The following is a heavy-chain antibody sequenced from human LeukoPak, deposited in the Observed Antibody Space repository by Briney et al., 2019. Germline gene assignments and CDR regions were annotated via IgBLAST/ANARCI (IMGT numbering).Heavy chain of an antibody. CDR2: IYYSGST. V-gene: IGHV4-39*01. D-gene: IGHD4-17*01. CDR1: GGSISSSSYY. Sequence: PSETLSLTCTVSGGSISSSSYYWGWIRQPPGKGLEWIGSIYYSGSTYYNPSLKSRVTISVDTSKNQFSLKLSSVTAADTAVYYCARAATTETSCYFDYWGQGTPVTVSS. CDR3: ARAATTETSCYFDY. J-gene: IGHJ4*02.